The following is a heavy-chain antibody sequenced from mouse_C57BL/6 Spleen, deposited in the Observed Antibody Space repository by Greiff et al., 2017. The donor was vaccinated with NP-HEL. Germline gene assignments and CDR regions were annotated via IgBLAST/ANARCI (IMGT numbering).Heavy chain of an antibody. V-gene: IGHV1-64*01. D-gene: IGHD3-2*02. CDR2: IHPNSGST. J-gene: IGHJ4*01. CDR1: GYTFTSYW. Sequence: VQLQQPGAELVKPGASVKLSCKASGYTFTSYWMHWVKQRPGQGLEWIGMIHPNSGSTNYNEKFKSKATLTVDKSSSTAYMQLSSLTSEDSAVYYCARPLDSSGQYYYAMDYWGQGTSVTVSS. CDR3: ARPLDSSGQYYYAMDY.